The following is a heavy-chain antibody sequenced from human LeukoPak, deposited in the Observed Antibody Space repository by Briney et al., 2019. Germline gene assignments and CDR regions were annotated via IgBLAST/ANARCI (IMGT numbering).Heavy chain of an antibody. Sequence: GGSLRLSCAASGFTFSSYWISWVRQAPGKGLEWVANIKQDGSEKYYVDSVKGRFTISRDNSKNTLYLQMNSLRAEDTAVYYCANQKVGATRSRFDYWGQGTLVTVSS. CDR3: ANQKVGATRSRFDY. V-gene: IGHV3-7*03. D-gene: IGHD1-26*01. CDR2: IKQDGSEK. CDR1: GFTFSSYW. J-gene: IGHJ4*02.